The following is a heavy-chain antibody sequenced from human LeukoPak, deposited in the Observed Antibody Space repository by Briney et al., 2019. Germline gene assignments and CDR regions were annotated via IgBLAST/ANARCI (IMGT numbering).Heavy chain of an antibody. CDR2: IYYSGST. CDR3: TRDTGTTGEVKFDP. J-gene: IGHJ5*02. D-gene: IGHD4-17*01. Sequence: PSETLSLTCTVSDYSISSSSYYWGWIRRPPGKGLEWIGSIYYSGSTYYNPSLKSRVTISVDTSKSQFSLNLMSVTAADTAVYYCTRDTGTTGEVKFDPWGQGTLVTVSS. V-gene: IGHV4-39*07. CDR1: DYSISSSSYY.